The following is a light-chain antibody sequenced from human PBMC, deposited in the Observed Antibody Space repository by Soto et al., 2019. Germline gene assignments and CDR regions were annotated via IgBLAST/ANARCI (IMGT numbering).Light chain of an antibody. CDR2: EVN. J-gene: IGLJ2*01. Sequence: QSALTQPPSASGSRGQSVTISCTGTSSDVGGFKFVSWYQHHPGKAPRLLIYEVNKRPSGVPDRFSGSKSGNTASLTVSGLQGEDEADYYCISYAGSNTVIFGGGTQLTVL. CDR3: ISYAGSNTVI. CDR1: SSDVGGFKF. V-gene: IGLV2-8*01.